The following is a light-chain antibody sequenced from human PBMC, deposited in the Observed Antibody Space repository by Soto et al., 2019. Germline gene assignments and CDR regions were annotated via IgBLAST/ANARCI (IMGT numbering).Light chain of an antibody. V-gene: IGKV1-5*01. Sequence: DIQMTQSPSTLSASVGDRVTITCRASQSISSWLAWYQQKPGKAPKLLIYDASSLESGVPSRFSGSGSGTEFTLTISSLQPDDFATYHCQQYNSYPYTFGQGTKLEIQ. CDR2: DAS. CDR1: QSISSW. CDR3: QQYNSYPYT. J-gene: IGKJ2*01.